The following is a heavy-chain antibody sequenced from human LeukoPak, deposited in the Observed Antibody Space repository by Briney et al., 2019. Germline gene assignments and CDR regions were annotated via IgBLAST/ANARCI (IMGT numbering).Heavy chain of an antibody. CDR2: INHSGST. D-gene: IGHD5-24*01. Sequence: PSETLSLTCVVYGVSFSGHYWSWIRQPPGKGLEWIGEINHSGSTNYNPSLKSRVTISVDTSKNQFSLKLRSVTAADTAVYYCARTRWLQSLFDYWGQGTLVTVSS. CDR3: ARTRWLQSLFDY. CDR1: GVSFSGHY. J-gene: IGHJ4*02. V-gene: IGHV4-34*01.